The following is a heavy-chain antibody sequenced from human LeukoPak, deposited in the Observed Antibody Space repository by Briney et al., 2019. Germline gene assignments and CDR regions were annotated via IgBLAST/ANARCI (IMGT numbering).Heavy chain of an antibody. V-gene: IGHV5-51*01. D-gene: IGHD3-22*01. CDR3: ARLLYYYDSSGYGIHDAFDI. J-gene: IGHJ3*02. CDR2: IYPGDSDT. CDR1: GYSFISYW. Sequence: GESLKISCKGSGYSFISYWIGWVRQMPGKGLEWMGIIYPGDSDTRYSPSFQGQVTISADKSISTAYLQWSSLKASDTAMYYCARLLYYYDSSGYGIHDAFDIWGQGTMVTVSS.